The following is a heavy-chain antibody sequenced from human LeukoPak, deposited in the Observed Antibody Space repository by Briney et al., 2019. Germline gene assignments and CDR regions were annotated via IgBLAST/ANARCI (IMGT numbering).Heavy chain of an antibody. D-gene: IGHD4-23*01. V-gene: IGHV3-48*02. CDR2: ISRSRSTI. CDR3: ARENWAYGSNPFDY. Sequence: VGSLRLSCAASGFTFSSFSMNWVRQAPGKGLEWVSYISRSRSTIYYADSVKGRFTISRDNAKNSLYLQMNSLRDEDTAVYYCARENWAYGSNPFDYWGQRTLATVSS. J-gene: IGHJ4*02. CDR1: GFTFSSFS.